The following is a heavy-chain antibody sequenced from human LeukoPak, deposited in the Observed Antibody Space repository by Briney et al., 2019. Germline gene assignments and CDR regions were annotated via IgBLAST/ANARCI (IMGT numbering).Heavy chain of an antibody. J-gene: IGHJ4*02. V-gene: IGHV3-23*01. CDR2: ISGSGGST. CDR3: ARGGSYFVH. D-gene: IGHD3-16*01. CDR1: GFTFSSYA. Sequence: GGSLRLSCAASGFTFSSYAMSWVRQAPGKGLEWVSGISGSGGSTYYADSVKGRFTISRDKSKNTLYLQMNSLRAEDTAVYYCARGGSYFVHWGQGTLVTVPS.